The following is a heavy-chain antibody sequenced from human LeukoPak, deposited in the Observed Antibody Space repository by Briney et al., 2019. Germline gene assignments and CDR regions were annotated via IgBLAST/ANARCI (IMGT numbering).Heavy chain of an antibody. CDR3: ARGGYCSRTSCHSDYYSYYYMDV. Sequence: SVKVSCKASGGTFSSYAISWVRQAPGQGLEWMGGIIPIFGTANYAQKFQGRVTITADESTSTAYMELSSLRSEDTAVYYCARGGYCSRTSCHSDYYSYYYMDVWGKGTTVTVSS. CDR2: IIPIFGTA. J-gene: IGHJ6*03. D-gene: IGHD2-2*01. V-gene: IGHV1-69*13. CDR1: GGTFSSYA.